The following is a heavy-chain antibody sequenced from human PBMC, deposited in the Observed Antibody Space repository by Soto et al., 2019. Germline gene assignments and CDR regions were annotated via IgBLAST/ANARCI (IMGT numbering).Heavy chain of an antibody. CDR2: ISPMFGAA. CDR1: GGTFNTYA. CDR3: AREVQVHTPAFVY. V-gene: IGHV1-69*19. D-gene: IGHD1-1*01. J-gene: IGHJ4*02. Sequence: QVQLVQSGAAMKKPGSSVKVSCQSSGGTFNTYAMNWVRQAPGQGPEWMGDISPMFGAANYAPKFQGRVTITADESTGTSYMQLSSVTSEDPALYFCAREVQVHTPAFVYWGQGTLVTVSS.